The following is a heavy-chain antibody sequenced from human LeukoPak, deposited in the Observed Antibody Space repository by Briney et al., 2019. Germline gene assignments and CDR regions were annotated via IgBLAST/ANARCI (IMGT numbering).Heavy chain of an antibody. CDR3: ARGGWLDDY. D-gene: IGHD6-19*01. Sequence: GESLRISCEASGYIFPNYWIGWVRQVPGKGLEWMGRINPSDSYTNYNPSFQGHVTFSVDKSIATAYLQWTALKASDTAMYYCARGGWLDDYWGQGTLVTVSS. CDR2: INPSDSYT. V-gene: IGHV5-10-1*01. CDR1: GYIFPNYW. J-gene: IGHJ4*02.